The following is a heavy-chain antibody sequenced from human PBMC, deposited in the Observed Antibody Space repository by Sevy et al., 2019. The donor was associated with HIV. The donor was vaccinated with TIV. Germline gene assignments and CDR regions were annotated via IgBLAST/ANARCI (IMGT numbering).Heavy chain of an antibody. V-gene: IGHV1-69*13. D-gene: IGHD3-22*01. J-gene: IGHJ1*01. CDR2: IIPIFGTA. Sequence: ASVKVSCKASGGTFSSYAISWVRQAPGQGLEWMGGIIPIFGTANYAQKFQGRVTITADESTSTAYIELSSLRSEDTAVYYCAITYYYDSSGYPEYFQHWGQGTLVTVSS. CDR3: AITYYYDSSGYPEYFQH. CDR1: GGTFSSYA.